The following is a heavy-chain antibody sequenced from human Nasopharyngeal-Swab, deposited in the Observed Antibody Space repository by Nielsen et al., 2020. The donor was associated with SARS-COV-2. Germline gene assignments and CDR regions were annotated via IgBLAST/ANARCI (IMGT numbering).Heavy chain of an antibody. CDR2: IYHSGST. V-gene: IGHV4-4*02. Sequence: WVGQHPGKGMEWIGEIYHSGSTNYNPSLKSRVTISVDKSKNQFSLKLSSVTAADTAVYYCASQIGVDTALNSFDYWGQGTLVTVSS. J-gene: IGHJ4*02. D-gene: IGHD5-18*01. CDR3: ASQIGVDTALNSFDY.